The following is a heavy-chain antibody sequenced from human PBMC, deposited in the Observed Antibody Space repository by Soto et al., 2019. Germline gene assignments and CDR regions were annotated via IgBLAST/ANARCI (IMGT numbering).Heavy chain of an antibody. J-gene: IGHJ4*02. CDR2: IYHSGST. Sequence: SETLSLTCAVSGGSISSGGYTWSWIRQPPGKGLEWIGYIYHSGSTYYNPSLKSRVTISVDRSKNQFSLKLSSVTAADTAVYYCARVNSGYDWYYFGYWGQGTLVTVSS. V-gene: IGHV4-30-2*01. CDR3: ARVNSGYDWYYFGY. CDR1: GGSISSGGYT. D-gene: IGHD5-12*01.